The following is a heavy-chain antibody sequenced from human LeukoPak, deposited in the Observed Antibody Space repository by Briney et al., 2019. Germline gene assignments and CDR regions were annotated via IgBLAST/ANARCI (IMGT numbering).Heavy chain of an antibody. D-gene: IGHD3-10*01. CDR3: AREDYYGSGSPTLFDY. CDR2: INWNGGST. CDR1: GFTFDDYG. V-gene: IGHV3-20*04. J-gene: IGHJ4*02. Sequence: GGSLRLSCAASGFTFDDYGVSWVRQAPGKGLEWVSGINWNGGSTGYADSVKGRFTISRDNAKNSLYLQMNSLRAEDTALYYCAREDYYGSGSPTLFDYWGQGTLVTVSS.